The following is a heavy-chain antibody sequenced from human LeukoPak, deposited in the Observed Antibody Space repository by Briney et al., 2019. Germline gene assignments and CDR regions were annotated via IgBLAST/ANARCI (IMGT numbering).Heavy chain of an antibody. CDR2: INTNTGNP. V-gene: IGHV7-4-1*02. Sequence: ASVKVFCKASGYTFTSYAMNWVRQAPGQGLEWMGWINTNTGNPTYAQGFTGRFVFSLDTSVSTAYLQISSLKAEDTAVYYCARDNKMGSSWFYYYYGMDVWGQGTTVTVSS. D-gene: IGHD6-13*01. J-gene: IGHJ6*02. CDR1: GYTFTSYA. CDR3: ARDNKMGSSWFYYYYGMDV.